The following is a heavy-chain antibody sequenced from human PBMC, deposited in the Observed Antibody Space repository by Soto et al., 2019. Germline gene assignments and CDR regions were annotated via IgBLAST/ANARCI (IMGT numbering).Heavy chain of an antibody. D-gene: IGHD4-17*01. CDR1: GVSLSHYA. CDR2: IIPIYGTA. CDR3: ARGVEYGDYDYYYYGMDV. Sequence: SVNVSREASGVSLSHYAIRWVRPAPRQGLEWMGGIIPIYGTATYAQKFQGRVTITADESTSTAYMELSSLRSEETAVYYCARGVEYGDYDYYYYGMDVWGQGTTVTVSS. V-gene: IGHV1-69*13. J-gene: IGHJ6*02.